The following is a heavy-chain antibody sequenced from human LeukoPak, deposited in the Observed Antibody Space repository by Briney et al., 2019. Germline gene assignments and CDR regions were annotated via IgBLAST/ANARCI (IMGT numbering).Heavy chain of an antibody. Sequence: SETLSLTCAVYGGSFSGYYWSWIRQPPGKGLEWIGEINHSGSTNYNPSLKSRVTISVDTSKNLFSLKLSSVTAADTAVYYCARHYTPLRYFDWLLHEEGKNWFDPWGQGTLVTVSS. CDR3: ARHYTPLRYFDWLLHEEGKNWFDP. CDR1: GGSFSGYY. J-gene: IGHJ5*02. V-gene: IGHV4-34*01. D-gene: IGHD3-9*01. CDR2: INHSGST.